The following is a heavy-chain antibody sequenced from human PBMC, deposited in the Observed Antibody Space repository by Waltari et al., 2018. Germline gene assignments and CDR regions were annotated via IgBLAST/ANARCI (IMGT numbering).Heavy chain of an antibody. V-gene: IGHV3-23*01. CDR2: ISDDGRGT. CDR1: GFTFRIYV. CDR3: AKRAYSSSWFWFDP. J-gene: IGHJ5*02. D-gene: IGHD6-13*01. Sequence: EVQLLESGGGLVQPGGSLRLSCAASGFTFRIYVMSWVRQAPGKVLEWVSAISDDGRGTYYTDSVKGRFTISRDNSKNALFLRMDSLRAEDTAVYYCAKRAYSSSWFWFDPWGQGTLVTVSS.